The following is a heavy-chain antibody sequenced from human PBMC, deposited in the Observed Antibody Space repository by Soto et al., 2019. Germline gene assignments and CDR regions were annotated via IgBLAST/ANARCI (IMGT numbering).Heavy chain of an antibody. CDR2: ITNSGGST. Sequence: EVQLLESGGGLVQPGGSLRLSCAASGFTFRSYGMAWVRQAPGKGLEWVASITNSGGSTYYADSVKGRFSISRDKSQSTVYLEVSALGPEDTAVYYCAKCSASDCRREYFQFGYQGTQVTVSS. J-gene: IGHJ1*01. D-gene: IGHD2-21*01. V-gene: IGHV3-23*01. CDR3: AKCSASDCRREYFQF. CDR1: GFTFRSYG.